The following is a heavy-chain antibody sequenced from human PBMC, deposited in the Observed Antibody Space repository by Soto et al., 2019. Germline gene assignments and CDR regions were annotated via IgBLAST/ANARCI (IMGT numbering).Heavy chain of an antibody. J-gene: IGHJ6*03. CDR3: AKDTSSSRYYMDV. CDR2: ISGSTGTT. Sequence: EVQVLESGGGSVQPGGSLRLSCAASGFTFSNFAMSWVRHAPGKGLEWVSEISGSTGTTYYADSVKGRFIISRDNSKNTVHLQMNSLRAEDTAVYYCAKDTSSSRYYMDVWGKGTAVTVSS. D-gene: IGHD2-2*01. CDR1: GFTFSNFA. V-gene: IGHV3-23*01.